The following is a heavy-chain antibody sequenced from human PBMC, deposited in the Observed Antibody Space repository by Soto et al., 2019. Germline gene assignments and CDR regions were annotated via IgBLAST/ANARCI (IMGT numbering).Heavy chain of an antibody. CDR3: TRQGVYYSIN. CDR2: IRSKANSYAT. D-gene: IGHD3-10*01. CDR1: GFTFSGSA. V-gene: IGHV3-73*01. Sequence: GGSLRLSCAASGFTFSGSAMHWVRQASGKGLEWVGRIRSKANSYATAYAASVKGRFTISRDDSKNTAYLQMNSLKTEDTAVYYCTRQGVYYSINWGQGTMVTVSS. J-gene: IGHJ3*01.